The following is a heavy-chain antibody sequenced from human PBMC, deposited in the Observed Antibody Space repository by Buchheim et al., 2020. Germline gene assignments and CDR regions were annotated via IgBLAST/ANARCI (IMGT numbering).Heavy chain of an antibody. V-gene: IGHV4-31*03. Sequence: QVQLQESGPGLVKPSQTLSLTCTVSGGSISSGGYYWSWIRQHPGKGLEWLGYIYYRGSTYYNPSLKSRVTIPVDTSKYKLLLKLSSVTAADTAVYYCARVSYYYDYVWGDNWFDPWGQGTL. D-gene: IGHD3-16*01. J-gene: IGHJ5*02. CDR2: IYYRGST. CDR1: GGSISSGGYY. CDR3: ARVSYYYDYVWGDNWFDP.